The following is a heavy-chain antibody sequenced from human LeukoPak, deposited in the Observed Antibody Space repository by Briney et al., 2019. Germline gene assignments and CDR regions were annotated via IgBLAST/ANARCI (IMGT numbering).Heavy chain of an antibody. V-gene: IGHV3-48*03. CDR1: GFTFNSYE. CDR3: ARDLGQYYDTSDNWFDP. J-gene: IGHJ5*02. Sequence: GGSLRLSCAASGFTFNSYEMNRVRQAPGKGLESLAYISGSGSDIYYADSVKGRFTISRDNAKNTLNLQMNSLRAEDTAVYYCARDLGQYYDTSDNWFDPWGQGTLVTVSS. D-gene: IGHD3-22*01. CDR2: ISGSGSDI.